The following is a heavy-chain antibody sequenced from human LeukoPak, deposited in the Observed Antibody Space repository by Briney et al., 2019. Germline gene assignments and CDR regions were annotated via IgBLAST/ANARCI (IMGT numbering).Heavy chain of an antibody. D-gene: IGHD6-13*01. CDR1: GYTFSSYD. CDR2: MNPNSGNT. CDR3: ARQLAAAGRYYYYYMDV. J-gene: IGHJ6*03. Sequence: ASVKVSCKASGYTFSSYDINWVRQATGQGLGWMGWMNPNSGNTGYAQKFQGRVTITRNTSISTAYMELSSLRSEDTAAYYCARQLAAAGRYYYYYMDVWGKGTTVTVSS. V-gene: IGHV1-8*03.